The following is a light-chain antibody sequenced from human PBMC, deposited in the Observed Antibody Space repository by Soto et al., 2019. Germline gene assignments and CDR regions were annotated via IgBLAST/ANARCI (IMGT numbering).Light chain of an antibody. CDR2: YDD. CDR1: SSNIGNNA. J-gene: IGLJ1*01. CDR3: AAWDDSLNGPYV. V-gene: IGLV1-36*01. Sequence: QSVLTQPPSVSEAPRQRITISCSGSSSNIGNNAVNWYQQLPGKAPKLLIYYDDLLPSGVSDRFSGSKSGTSASLVISGLQSEDEADYYCAAWDDSLNGPYVFGTGTKLTVL.